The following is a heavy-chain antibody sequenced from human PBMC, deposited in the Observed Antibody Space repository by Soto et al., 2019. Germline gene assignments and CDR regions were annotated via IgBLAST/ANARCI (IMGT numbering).Heavy chain of an antibody. D-gene: IGHD1-1*01. Sequence: QVQLVESGGGVVXPGRSLRLSCAASGFTFSSYAMHWVRQAPGKGLEWVAVISYDGSNKYYADSVKGRFTISRDNSKNTLYLQMNSLRAEDTAVYYCARDRLRYNWNDFPYYYYGMDVWGQGTTVTVSS. CDR1: GFTFSSYA. J-gene: IGHJ6*02. CDR3: ARDRLRYNWNDFPYYYYGMDV. V-gene: IGHV3-30-3*01. CDR2: ISYDGSNK.